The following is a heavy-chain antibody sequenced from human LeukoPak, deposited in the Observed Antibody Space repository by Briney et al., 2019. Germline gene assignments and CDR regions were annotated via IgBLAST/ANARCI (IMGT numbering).Heavy chain of an antibody. CDR2: IYYSGST. J-gene: IGHJ4*02. Sequence: PSETLSLTCTVSGGSISSYYWSWIRQPPGKGLEWIGYIYYSGSTNYNPSLKSRVTISVDTSKNQFSLKLSSVTAADTAVYYCARGPYSSGWYSGFDYWGQGTLVTVSS. CDR3: ARGPYSSGWYSGFDY. D-gene: IGHD6-19*01. V-gene: IGHV4-59*01. CDR1: GGSISSYY.